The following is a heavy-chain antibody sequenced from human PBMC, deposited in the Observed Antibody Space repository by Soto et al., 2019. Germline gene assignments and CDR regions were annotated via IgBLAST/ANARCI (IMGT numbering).Heavy chain of an antibody. V-gene: IGHV4-38-2*02. CDR2: IYHSGST. Sequence: SETLSLTCAVSGYSISSGYYWGWIRQPPGKGLEWIGSIYHSGSTYYNPSLKSRVTISVDKSKNQFSLKLSSVTAADTAVYYCAREHIVVVPAAIAEFWFDPWGQGTLVTVSS. CDR1: GYSISSGYY. D-gene: IGHD2-2*02. J-gene: IGHJ5*02. CDR3: AREHIVVVPAAIAEFWFDP.